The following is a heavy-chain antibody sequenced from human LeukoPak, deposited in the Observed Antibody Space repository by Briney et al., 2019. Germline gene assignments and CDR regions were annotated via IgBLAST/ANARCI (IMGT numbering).Heavy chain of an antibody. Sequence: GESLKISCKISGYILTNNWIGWVRQVPGKGLEWMGLIYPGNSDTKYSPSFQGQVTFSVDKSISTAYLQWSSLKASDTAMYYCAGLGSSGPWAFDIWGQGTMVTVSS. J-gene: IGHJ3*02. V-gene: IGHV5-51*01. CDR2: IYPGNSDT. CDR3: AGLGSSGPWAFDI. D-gene: IGHD3-22*01. CDR1: GYILTNNW.